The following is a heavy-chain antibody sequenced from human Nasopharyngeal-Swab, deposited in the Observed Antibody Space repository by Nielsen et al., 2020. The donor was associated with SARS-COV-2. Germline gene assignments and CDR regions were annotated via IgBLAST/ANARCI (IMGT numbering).Heavy chain of an antibody. CDR2: ISGSGGST. D-gene: IGHD3-22*01. V-gene: IGHV3-23*01. Sequence: GESLKISCAASGFTFSSYAMSWVRQAPGKGLEWVSAISGSGGSTYDADSVKGRFTISRDNSKNTLYLQMNSLRDEDTAGYYCAKAPHFVDYYDSTEDYWGQGTLVTVSS. CDR1: GFTFSSYA. CDR3: AKAPHFVDYYDSTEDY. J-gene: IGHJ4*02.